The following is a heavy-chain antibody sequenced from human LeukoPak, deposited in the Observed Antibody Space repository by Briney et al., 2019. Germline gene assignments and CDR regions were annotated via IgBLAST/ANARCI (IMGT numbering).Heavy chain of an antibody. J-gene: IGHJ4*02. V-gene: IGHV3-21*01. CDR3: ARGVGYSYGSYYLDY. Sequence: PGGSLRLSCAASGFTFSNYGMNWVRQAPGKGLEWVSSISSSSYIYYADSVKGRFTISRDNTKNSLYLQMNSLGAEDTAVYYCARGVGYSYGSYYLDYWGQGTLVTVSS. CDR1: GFTFSNYG. D-gene: IGHD5-18*01. CDR2: ISSSSYI.